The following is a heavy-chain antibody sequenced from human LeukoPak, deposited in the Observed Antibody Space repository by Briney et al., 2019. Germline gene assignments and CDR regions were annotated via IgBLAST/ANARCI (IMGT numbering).Heavy chain of an antibody. V-gene: IGHV4-4*09. J-gene: IGHJ6*03. D-gene: IGHD3-3*01. CDR3: ARLAPYYDFWRGYLSYMDV. CDR1: GGSISSYY. CDR2: IYTSGST. Sequence: PSETLSLTCTVSGGSISSYYWSWIRQPPGKGLEWIGYIYTSGSTNYNPSLKSRVTISVDTSKNQFSLKLSSVTAADTAVYYCARLAPYYDFWRGYLSYMDVWGKGTTVTVSS.